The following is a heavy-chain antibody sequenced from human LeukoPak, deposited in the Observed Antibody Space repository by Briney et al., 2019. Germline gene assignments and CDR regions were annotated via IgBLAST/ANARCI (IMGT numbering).Heavy chain of an antibody. V-gene: IGHV1-2*04. D-gene: IGHD3-22*01. J-gene: IGHJ4*02. CDR3: AKAAQTYYDSSGYSYDY. CDR2: INPDSGDT. CDR1: GYTFTTYA. Sequence: ASVKVSCKAFGYTFTTYAVNWVRQAPGQGLEWMGWINPDSGDTNYAQKFQGWVTMTRDTSISTAYMELNRLRSDDTAMYYCAKAAQTYYDSSGYSYDYWGQGTLVTVSS.